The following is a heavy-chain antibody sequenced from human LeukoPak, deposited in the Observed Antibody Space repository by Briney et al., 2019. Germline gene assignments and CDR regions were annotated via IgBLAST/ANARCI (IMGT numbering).Heavy chain of an antibody. J-gene: IGHJ3*02. D-gene: IGHD1-26*01. Sequence: PSQTLSLTCTVSGGSISSSSYYWGWIRQPPGKGLEWIGSIYYSGSTYYNPSLKSRVTISVDTSKNQFSPKLSSVTAADTAVYYCASPWELLGAFDIWGQGTMVTVSS. V-gene: IGHV4-39*01. CDR1: GGSISSSSYY. CDR3: ASPWELLGAFDI. CDR2: IYYSGST.